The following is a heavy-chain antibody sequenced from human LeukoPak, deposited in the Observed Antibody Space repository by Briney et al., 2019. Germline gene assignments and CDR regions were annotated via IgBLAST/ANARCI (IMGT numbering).Heavy chain of an antibody. V-gene: IGHV4-39*01. Sequence: PSETLSLTCTVSGGSISSSSYYWGWIRQPPGKGLEWIGSIYYSGSTYYNPSLKSRVTISVDTSKNQFSLKLSSVTAADTAVYYCARHGPGDYDFDYWGQGTLVTVSS. CDR3: ARHGPGDYDFDY. J-gene: IGHJ4*02. CDR2: IYYSGST. D-gene: IGHD4-17*01. CDR1: GGSISSSSYY.